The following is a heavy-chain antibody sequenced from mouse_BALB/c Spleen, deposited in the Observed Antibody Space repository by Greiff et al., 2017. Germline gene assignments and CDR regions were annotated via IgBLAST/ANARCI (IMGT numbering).Heavy chain of an antibody. D-gene: IGHD1-1*01. V-gene: IGHV5-9-4*01. Sequence: VQLKESGGGLVKPGGSLKLSCAASGFTFSSYAMSWVRQSPEKRLEWVAEISSGGSYTYYPDTVTGRFTISRDNAKNTLYLEMSSLRSEDTAMYYCARDYYGSSYWYFDVWGAGTTVTVSS. J-gene: IGHJ1*01. CDR2: ISSGGSYT. CDR1: GFTFSSYA. CDR3: ARDYYGSSYWYFDV.